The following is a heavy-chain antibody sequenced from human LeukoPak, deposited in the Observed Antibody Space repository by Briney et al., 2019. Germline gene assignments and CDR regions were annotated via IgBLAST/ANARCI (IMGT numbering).Heavy chain of an antibody. CDR2: INQDGTDK. CDR1: GFTFSGRW. D-gene: IGHD6-13*01. Sequence: GGSLRLSCAASGFTFSGRWMSWLRQAPGKGLEWVANINQDGTDKYYVDSVKGRFTISRDNAKNSLYLQMNSLRAEDTAVYYCAKSAAGDFDYWGQGTLVTVSS. J-gene: IGHJ4*02. CDR3: AKSAAGDFDY. V-gene: IGHV3-7*03.